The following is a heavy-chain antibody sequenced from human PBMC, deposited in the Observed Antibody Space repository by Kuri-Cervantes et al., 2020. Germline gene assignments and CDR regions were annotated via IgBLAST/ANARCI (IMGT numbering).Heavy chain of an antibody. CDR3: AGELYYYDSSGYFFGH. D-gene: IGHD3-22*01. J-gene: IGHJ4*02. V-gene: IGHV1-69*05. Sequence: SVKVSCKASGYTFTSYGISWVRQAPGQGLEWMGGIIPIFGTANYAQKFQGRVTITTDESTSTAYMELSSLRSEDTAVYYCAGELYYYDSSGYFFGHWGQGTLVTVSS. CDR1: GYTFTSYG. CDR2: IIPIFGTA.